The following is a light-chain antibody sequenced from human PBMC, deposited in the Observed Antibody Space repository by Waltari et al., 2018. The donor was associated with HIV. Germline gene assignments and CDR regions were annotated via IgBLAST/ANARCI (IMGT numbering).Light chain of an antibody. V-gene: IGKV1D-12*01. CDR1: QGISTW. Sequence: IQMTQSPGSVSASVGERVTITCRASQGISTWLAWYQQKPGKAPNLLIYAAATLHSGVPSRFSGSGSGTVFTLTISSLQPEDFATYYCQQGNSFPLTFGGGTRVEIK. CDR3: QQGNSFPLT. CDR2: AAA. J-gene: IGKJ4*01.